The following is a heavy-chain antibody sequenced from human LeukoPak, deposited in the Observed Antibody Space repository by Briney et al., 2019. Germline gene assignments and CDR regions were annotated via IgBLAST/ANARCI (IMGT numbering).Heavy chain of an antibody. V-gene: IGHV3-7*01. J-gene: IGHJ4*02. CDR3: ARLKDDVTKLDY. CDR2: INQGGSRL. D-gene: IGHD2-8*01. Sequence: PGGSLRLSCAGSGFTFGRYWMSWVRQAPGKGLEWVASINQGGSRLHYLDSVTGRFIISRDDAQNSLFLQMTRLRVGDTAVYYCARLKDDVTKLDYWGQGTLVSVSS. CDR1: GFTFGRYW.